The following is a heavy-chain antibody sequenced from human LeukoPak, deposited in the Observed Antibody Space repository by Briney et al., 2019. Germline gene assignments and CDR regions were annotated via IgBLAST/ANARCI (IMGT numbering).Heavy chain of an antibody. CDR1: GGSISSYY. Sequence: PSETLSLTCTVSGGSISSYYWSWIRQAPGKGLEWIGYIYYSGSTNYNPSLKSRVIISVDTSKNQFSLKLSSVTAADTAVYYCAATFHGSSNYRLDYWGQGTLVTVSS. V-gene: IGHV4-59*01. CDR2: IYYSGST. J-gene: IGHJ4*02. D-gene: IGHD2/OR15-2a*01. CDR3: AATFHGSSNYRLDY.